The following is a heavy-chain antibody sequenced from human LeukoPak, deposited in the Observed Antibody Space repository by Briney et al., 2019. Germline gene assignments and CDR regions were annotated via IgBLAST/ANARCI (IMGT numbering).Heavy chain of an antibody. Sequence: PGGSLRLSCAASGFTFSSYWMHWGRQAPGKGLVWASCINGDGSDTNYADSVKGRFTISRDNAKNTLYLQMNSLRAEDTAVYYCARDRTNFDYWGQGTLVTVSS. D-gene: IGHD1-1*01. V-gene: IGHV3-74*01. CDR1: GFTFSSYW. CDR3: ARDRTNFDY. J-gene: IGHJ4*02. CDR2: INGDGSDT.